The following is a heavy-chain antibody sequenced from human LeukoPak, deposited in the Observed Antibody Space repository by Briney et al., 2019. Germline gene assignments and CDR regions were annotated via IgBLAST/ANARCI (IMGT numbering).Heavy chain of an antibody. CDR1: GGSFSDYY. V-gene: IGHV4-34*01. Sequence: PSETLSLTCAVYGGSFSDYYWNWIRQPPGKGLEWIGEINHSGSTNYNPSLKNRVTMSVDTFKNQFSLTLSSVTAADTAVYYCARVQDFETRGYYLGYWGHGTLVTVSS. CDR2: INHSGST. CDR3: ARVQDFETRGYYLGY. D-gene: IGHD3-22*01. J-gene: IGHJ4*01.